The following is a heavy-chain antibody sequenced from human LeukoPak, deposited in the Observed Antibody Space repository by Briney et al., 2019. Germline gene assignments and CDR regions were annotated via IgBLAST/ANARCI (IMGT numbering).Heavy chain of an antibody. CDR2: ISSSSSYI. V-gene: IGHV3-21*01. Sequence: GVSLRLSCAASGFTFSSYSMNWVRQAPGKGLEWVSSISSSSSYIYYADSVKGRFTISRDNAKNSLYLQMNSLRAEDTAVYYCARGSAVAAPLNYWGQGTLVTVSS. CDR1: GFTFSSYS. D-gene: IGHD6-19*01. CDR3: ARGSAVAAPLNY. J-gene: IGHJ4*02.